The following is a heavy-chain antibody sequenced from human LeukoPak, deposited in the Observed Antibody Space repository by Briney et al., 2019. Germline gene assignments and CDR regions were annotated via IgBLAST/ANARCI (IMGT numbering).Heavy chain of an antibody. CDR3: ARVGITAATADN. CDR2: INPRGGST. J-gene: IGHJ4*02. Sequence: GASVKVSCKASGYTFSGFYIHWVRQAPGQGPEWMGIINPRGGSTDYAQKFQGRVTMTSDTSTSTVYMELNSLRSEDTAVYFCARVGITAATADNWGQGTLVIVSS. D-gene: IGHD6-25*01. CDR1: GYTFSGFY. V-gene: IGHV1-46*01.